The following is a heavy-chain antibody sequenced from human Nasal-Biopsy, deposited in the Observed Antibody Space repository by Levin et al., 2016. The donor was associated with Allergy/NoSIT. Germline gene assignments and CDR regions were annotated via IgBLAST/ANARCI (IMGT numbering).Heavy chain of an antibody. V-gene: IGHV3-30*03. J-gene: IGHJ6*02. D-gene: IGHD3-9*01. Sequence: GESLKISCAASGFTLRSYVMYWVRQVPGKGLEWVAAVSHDGNKKFYADSVKGRFTIFRDNSKNTVSLQLSSLTAEDTAVFYCARDLLRYFDSTDETYFHFAMDVWGQGTAVTVSS. CDR2: VSHDGNKK. CDR1: GFTLRSYV. CDR3: ARDLLRYFDSTDETYFHFAMDV.